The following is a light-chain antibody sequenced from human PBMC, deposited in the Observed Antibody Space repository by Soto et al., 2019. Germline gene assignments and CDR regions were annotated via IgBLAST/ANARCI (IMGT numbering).Light chain of an antibody. V-gene: IGLV2-14*01. CDR2: DVS. J-gene: IGLJ2*01. Sequence: QSVLTQPASVSGSPGQSITISCTGNSSDVGGYNYVSWYQQHPGKAPTLMIYDVSNRPSGVSNRFSGSKSGNTASLTISGLQAEDEAEYYCNSYTSSNTLVFGGGTKLTVL. CDR1: SSDVGGYNY. CDR3: NSYTSSNTLV.